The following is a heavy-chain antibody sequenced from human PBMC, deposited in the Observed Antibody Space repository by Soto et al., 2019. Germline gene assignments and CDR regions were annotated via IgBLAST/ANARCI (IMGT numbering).Heavy chain of an antibody. CDR1: GGSFSGYY. V-gene: IGHV4-34*01. CDR2: INHSGST. J-gene: IGHJ6*02. CDR3: ARGHSSGWYDYYYYYGMDV. D-gene: IGHD6-19*01. Sequence: SSETLSLTCAVYGGSFSGYYWSWIRQPPGKGLEWIGEINHSGSTNYNPSLKSRVTISVDMSKNQFSLKLSSVTAADTAVYYCARGHSSGWYDYYYYYGMDVWGQGTTVTVSS.